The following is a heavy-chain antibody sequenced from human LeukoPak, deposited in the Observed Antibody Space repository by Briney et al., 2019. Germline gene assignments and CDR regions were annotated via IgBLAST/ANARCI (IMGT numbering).Heavy chain of an antibody. CDR2: IYYSGST. CDR3: ARGREMYDSGSYRVFDI. V-gene: IGHV4-59*12. D-gene: IGHD3-10*01. J-gene: IGHJ3*02. Sequence: SETLSLTCTVSGGSISSYYWSWIRQPPGKGLEWIGYIYYSGSTNYNPSLKSRVTISVDTSKNQFSLKLSSVTAADTAVYYCARGREMYDSGSYRVFDIWGQGTMVTVSS. CDR1: GGSISSYY.